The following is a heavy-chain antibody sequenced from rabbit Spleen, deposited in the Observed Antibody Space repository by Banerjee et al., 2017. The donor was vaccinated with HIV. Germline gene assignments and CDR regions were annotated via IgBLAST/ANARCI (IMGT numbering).Heavy chain of an antibody. Sequence: QEQLEESGGGLVKPGGTLTLTCKASGFSFSSGYYMSWVRQAPGKGLEWIGTIYTGSNTITWYASWAKGRFTISKTSSTTVTLQLNSLTAADTATYFCARDLTGVIGWNFKLWGQGTLVTVS. V-gene: IGHV1S45*01. CDR3: ARDLTGVIGWNFKL. CDR2: IYTGSNTIT. D-gene: IGHD1-1*01. J-gene: IGHJ4*01. CDR1: GFSFSSGYY.